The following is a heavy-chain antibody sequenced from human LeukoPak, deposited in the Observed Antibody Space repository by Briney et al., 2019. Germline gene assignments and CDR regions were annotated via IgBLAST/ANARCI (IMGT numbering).Heavy chain of an antibody. V-gene: IGHV4-59*01. Sequence: SETLPLTCTVSGGSISSYYWSWIRQPPGKGLEWIGYIYYSGSTNYNPSLESRVTISVDTSKNQFSLKLSSVTAADTAVYYCARDRYCSSTSCPDYYYYYYMDVWGKGTTVTVSS. CDR3: ARDRYCSSTSCPDYYYYYYMDV. CDR2: IYYSGST. J-gene: IGHJ6*03. CDR1: GGSISSYY. D-gene: IGHD2-2*01.